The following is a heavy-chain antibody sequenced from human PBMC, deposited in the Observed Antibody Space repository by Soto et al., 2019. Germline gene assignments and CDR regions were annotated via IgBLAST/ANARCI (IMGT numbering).Heavy chain of an antibody. Sequence: ASVKVSCKVSGYTLTELSMHWLRQSPGKGLEWMGGFDPEDGETIYAQKFQGRVTMTEDTSTDTAYMELSSLRSEDTAVYYCATVSITIFGVVIPFDYWGQGTLVTVSS. CDR1: GYTLTELS. V-gene: IGHV1-24*01. CDR3: ATVSITIFGVVIPFDY. J-gene: IGHJ4*02. D-gene: IGHD3-3*01. CDR2: FDPEDGET.